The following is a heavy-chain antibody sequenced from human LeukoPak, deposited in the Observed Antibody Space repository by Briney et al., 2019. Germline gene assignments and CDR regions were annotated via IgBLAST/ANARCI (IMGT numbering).Heavy chain of an antibody. J-gene: IGHJ4*02. V-gene: IGHV3-33*01. Sequence: GRSLRLSCVASGFTFKSYGMHWVRQAPGKGLEWVAIIWYDGSNKYYADFVKGRFTTSRDNSKNTPYLQMNSLRADDTAVYYCARVSGYSGTWYVDYWGQGTLVTVSS. CDR3: ARVSGYSGTWYVDY. CDR2: IWYDGSNK. CDR1: GFTFKSYG. D-gene: IGHD6-13*01.